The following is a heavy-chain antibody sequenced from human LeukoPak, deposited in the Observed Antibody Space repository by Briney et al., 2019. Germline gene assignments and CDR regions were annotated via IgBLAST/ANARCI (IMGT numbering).Heavy chain of an antibody. J-gene: IGHJ3*01. D-gene: IGHD4-17*01. CDR2: ITSVSTYE. CDR3: ARDRHDYGDPDAFDF. Sequence: PGGSLRLSCAASGLTFSHYAMNWVRQAPGKGLEWVASITSVSTYEFYADSVRGRFAISRDNHKNSLILQMSSLTADDTAVYYCARDRHDYGDPDAFDFWGQGTLVTVSS. V-gene: IGHV3-21*01. CDR1: GLTFSHYA.